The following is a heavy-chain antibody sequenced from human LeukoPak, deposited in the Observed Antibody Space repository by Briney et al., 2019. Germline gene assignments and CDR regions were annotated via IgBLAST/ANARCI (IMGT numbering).Heavy chain of an antibody. Sequence: ASVKVSCKASGYTFTSYYMHWVRQAPGQGLEWMGIINPSGGSTSYAQKFQGRVTMTRDTPTSTVYMELSSLRSEDTAVYYCARVSIAVAGFDYWGQGTLVTVSS. J-gene: IGHJ4*02. D-gene: IGHD6-19*01. V-gene: IGHV1-46*01. CDR2: INPSGGST. CDR1: GYTFTSYY. CDR3: ARVSIAVAGFDY.